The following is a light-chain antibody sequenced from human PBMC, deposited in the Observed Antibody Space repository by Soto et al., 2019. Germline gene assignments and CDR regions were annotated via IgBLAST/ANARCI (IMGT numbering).Light chain of an antibody. Sequence: EIVMTQSPATLSVSPGERATLSCRASQSVSSNLAWYQQKTGQAPRLLIYGASTRATGIPARFSGSGSGTEFTPTISSLQSEDFAVYYRQQYNNWPTFGQGTKVDIK. CDR3: QQYNNWPT. J-gene: IGKJ1*01. CDR2: GAS. CDR1: QSVSSN. V-gene: IGKV3-15*01.